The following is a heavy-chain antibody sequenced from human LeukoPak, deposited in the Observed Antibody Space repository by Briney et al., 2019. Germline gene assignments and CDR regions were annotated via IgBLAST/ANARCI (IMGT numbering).Heavy chain of an antibody. D-gene: IGHD3-22*01. CDR2: ISYDGGNK. CDR1: GFTFSSYG. CDR3: AAPRDPYDSSGYYYY. Sequence: GGSLRLSCAASGFTFSSYGMHWVRQAPGKGLEWVAVISYDGGNKYYADSVKGRFTISRDNSKNTLYLQMNSLRAEDTAVYYCAAPRDPYDSSGYYYYWGQGTLVTVSS. V-gene: IGHV3-30*03. J-gene: IGHJ4*02.